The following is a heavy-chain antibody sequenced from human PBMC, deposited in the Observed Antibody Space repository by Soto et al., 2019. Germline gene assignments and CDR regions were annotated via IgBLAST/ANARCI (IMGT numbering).Heavy chain of an antibody. D-gene: IGHD2-2*01. CDR1: GGSFSGYY. V-gene: IGHV4-34*01. Sequence: PSETLSLTCAVYGGSFSGYYWSWIRQPPGKGLEWIGEINHSGSTNYNPSLKSRVTISVDTSKNQFSLKLSSVTAADTAVYYCARGRGGDYCSSTSCSPTVTTSVNIGFDYWGQGILVTVSS. J-gene: IGHJ4*02. CDR3: ARGRGGDYCSSTSCSPTVTTSVNIGFDY. CDR2: INHSGST.